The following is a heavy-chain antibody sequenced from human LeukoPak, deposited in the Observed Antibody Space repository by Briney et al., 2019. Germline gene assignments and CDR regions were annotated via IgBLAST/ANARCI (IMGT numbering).Heavy chain of an antibody. CDR2: ITSDGGTT. V-gene: IGHV3-64*02. CDR3: VRDLRGAGDY. Sequence: PGGSLRLPCAASGFTFSTYAVHWVRQAPGKGLEYLSSITSDGGTTYYADSLKGRFTISRDNSKNTLYLQMGSLRADDMAVYYCVRDLRGAGDYWGQGALVTVSS. J-gene: IGHJ4*02. CDR1: GFTFSTYA. D-gene: IGHD1-26*01.